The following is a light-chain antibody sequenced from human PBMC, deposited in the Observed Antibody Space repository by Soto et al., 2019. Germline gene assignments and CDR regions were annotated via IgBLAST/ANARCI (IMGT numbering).Light chain of an antibody. V-gene: IGKV3-11*01. Sequence: DIVLTQSPATLSLSPGDRATLSCRASQTVNSYLAWYQQKPGQAPRLLVYDISYRAAGVPARFSGSGSGTDFTLTISSLEPEDFAVYYCQQRRNWPRTFGQGTKVEIK. CDR2: DIS. CDR3: QQRRNWPRT. CDR1: QTVNSY. J-gene: IGKJ1*01.